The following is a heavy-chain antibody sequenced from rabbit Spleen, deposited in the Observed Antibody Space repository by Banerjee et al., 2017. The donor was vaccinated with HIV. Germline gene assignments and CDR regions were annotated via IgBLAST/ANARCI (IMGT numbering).Heavy chain of an antibody. J-gene: IGHJ4*01. V-gene: IGHV1S40*01. CDR1: GFSFSSSYY. CDR2: FNIVTGKS. Sequence: QSLEESGGDLVKPGASLTLTCTASGFSFSSSYYICWVRQAPGKGLEWIACFNIVTGKSVYASWAKGRFMMSRTSSTTVTLQMTSLTAADTATYFCARDLVAVIGWNFNLWGQGTLVTVS. CDR3: ARDLVAVIGWNFNL. D-gene: IGHD1-1*01.